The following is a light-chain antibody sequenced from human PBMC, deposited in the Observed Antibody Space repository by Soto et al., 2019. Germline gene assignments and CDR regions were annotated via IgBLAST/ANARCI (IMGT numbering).Light chain of an antibody. CDR1: TGAVTSGHY. Sequence: QAVVTQEPSLTVSPGGTVTLTCGSSTGAVTSGHYPYWFQQRPGQAPRTLISDTSNRHSWTPARFSGSLLGGKAALTLSGAQPEDEAYYYCLLSFSGVEVFGGGTKLTVL. V-gene: IGLV7-46*01. CDR3: LLSFSGVEV. J-gene: IGLJ2*01. CDR2: DTS.